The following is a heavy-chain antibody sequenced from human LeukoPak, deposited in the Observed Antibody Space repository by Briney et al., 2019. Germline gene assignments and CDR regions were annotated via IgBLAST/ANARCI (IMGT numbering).Heavy chain of an antibody. D-gene: IGHD1-26*01. J-gene: IGHJ3*02. CDR3: ARGLVGATTPLI. Sequence: KPSETLSLTCAVYGGSFSGYYWSWIRQPPGKGLEWIGEINHSGSTNYNPSLKSRVTISVDTSKNQFSLKLSSVTAADTAVYYCARGLVGATTPLIWGQGTMVTVSS. CDR2: INHSGST. CDR1: GGSFSGYY. V-gene: IGHV4-34*01.